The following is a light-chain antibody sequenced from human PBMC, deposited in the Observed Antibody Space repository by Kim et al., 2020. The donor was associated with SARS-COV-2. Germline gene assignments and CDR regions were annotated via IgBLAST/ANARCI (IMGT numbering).Light chain of an antibody. CDR1: QSGSSN. CDR3: QQYNNWPQT. V-gene: IGKV3-15*01. J-gene: IGKJ2*01. Sequence: VVPGERATQSCRASQSGSSNLAWYQQRPGQAPRLLIYGASTRATGIPARFSGSGSGTEFTLTISSLQSEDFAVYYCQQYNNWPQTFGQGTKLEI. CDR2: GAS.